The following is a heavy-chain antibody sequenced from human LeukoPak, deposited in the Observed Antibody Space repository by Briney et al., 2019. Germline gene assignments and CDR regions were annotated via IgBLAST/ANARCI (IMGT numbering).Heavy chain of an antibody. V-gene: IGHV3-23*01. CDR2: ISGSGGST. D-gene: IGHD3-10*01. CDR1: GFTFSSYA. CDR3: AFLMTYYYSSGSYAQGAFDI. J-gene: IGHJ3*02. Sequence: GGSLRLSCAASGFTFSSYAMSWVRQAPGKGLEWVSAISGSGGSTYYADSVKGRFTISRDNSKNTLYLQMNSLRAEDTAVYYCAFLMTYYYSSGSYAQGAFDIWGQGTMVTVSS.